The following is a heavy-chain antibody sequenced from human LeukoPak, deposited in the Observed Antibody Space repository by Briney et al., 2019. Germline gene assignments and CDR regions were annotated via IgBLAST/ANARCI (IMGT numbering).Heavy chain of an antibody. CDR1: GGSISSYY. CDR2: IYTSGST. J-gene: IGHJ4*02. Sequence: SETLSLTCTVSGGSISSYYWSWIRQPAGKGLEWIGRIYTSGSTNYNPSLKSRVTMSVDTSKNQFSPKLSSVTAADTAVYYCARSYYDYVWGGYPYFDYWGQGTLVTVSS. D-gene: IGHD3-16*02. CDR3: ARSYYDYVWGGYPYFDY. V-gene: IGHV4-4*07.